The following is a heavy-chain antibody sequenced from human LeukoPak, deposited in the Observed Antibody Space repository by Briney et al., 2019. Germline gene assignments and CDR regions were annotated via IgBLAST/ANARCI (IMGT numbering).Heavy chain of an antibody. J-gene: IGHJ3*02. CDR1: GGTISTSSYY. V-gene: IGHV4-39*01. CDR3: ATFYYDTRSFDM. D-gene: IGHD3-22*01. CDR2: IHFGGNT. Sequence: PSETLSLTCTVSGGTISTSSYYWGWNRQPPEKGLEWIGSIHFGGNTYYSPSLKSRVTISIDTSKKQFSLKLSSVTAADTAVYYCATFYYDTRSFDMWGQGTMVTVSS.